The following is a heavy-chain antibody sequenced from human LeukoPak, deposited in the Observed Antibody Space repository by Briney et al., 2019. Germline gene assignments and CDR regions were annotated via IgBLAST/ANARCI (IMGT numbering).Heavy chain of an antibody. D-gene: IGHD2-2*01. Sequence: PGGSLRLSCAASGFTFSGYDMNWVRQAPGKGLEWVSYISSSASTIYYADSVKGRFTISRDNAKNSLYLQMNSLRAEDTAVYYCARAQEATFPNCSSTSCLLYYYYYMDVWGKGTTVTVSS. CDR1: GFTFSGYD. CDR3: ARAQEATFPNCSSTSCLLYYYYYMDV. J-gene: IGHJ6*03. V-gene: IGHV3-48*03. CDR2: ISSSASTI.